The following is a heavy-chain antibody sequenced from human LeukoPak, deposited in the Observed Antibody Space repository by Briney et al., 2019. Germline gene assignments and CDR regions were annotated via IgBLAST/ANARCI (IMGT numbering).Heavy chain of an antibody. J-gene: IGHJ3*02. V-gene: IGHV6-1*01. CDR1: GGSISPYY. CDR3: ARGGRWLDDAFDI. D-gene: IGHD5-24*01. Sequence: SETLSLTCTVSGGSISPYYWSWIRQPPGKGLEWLGRTYYRSKWYNDYAVSVKSRITINPDTSKNQFSLQLNSVTPEDTAVYYCARGGRWLDDAFDIWGQGTMVTVSS. CDR2: TYYRSKWYN.